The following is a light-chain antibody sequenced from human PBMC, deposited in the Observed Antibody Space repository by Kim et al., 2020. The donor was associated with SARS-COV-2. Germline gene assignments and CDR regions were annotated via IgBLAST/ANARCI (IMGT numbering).Light chain of an antibody. V-gene: IGLV2-8*01. CDR2: EVS. CDR1: SSDVGGYNY. Sequence: QSVLTQPPSASGSPGQSVTISCTGTSSDVGGYNYFSWYQQHPGKAPKLMIYEVSKRPSGVPDRFSGSKSGNTASLTVSGLQAEDEADYCCSSYAGSNNWVFGGGTQLTVL. J-gene: IGLJ3*02. CDR3: SSYAGSNNWV.